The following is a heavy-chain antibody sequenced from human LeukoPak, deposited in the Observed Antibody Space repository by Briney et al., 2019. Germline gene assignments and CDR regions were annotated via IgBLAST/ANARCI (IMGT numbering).Heavy chain of an antibody. D-gene: IGHD1-1*01. CDR3: ARWAWNDAGRWFDP. J-gene: IGHJ5*02. CDR1: GGSISSYY. CDR2: IYYSGST. Sequence: SETLSLTCTVSGGSISSYYWSWIRQPPGKGLVWIGYIYYSGSTNYNPSLKSRVTISVDTSKNQFSLKLSSVTAADTAVYYCARWAWNDAGRWFDPWGQGTLVTVSS. V-gene: IGHV4-59*01.